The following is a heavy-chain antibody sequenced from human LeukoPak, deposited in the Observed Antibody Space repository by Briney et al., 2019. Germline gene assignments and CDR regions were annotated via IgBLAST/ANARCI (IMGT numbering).Heavy chain of an antibody. J-gene: IGHJ4*02. Sequence: PGGSLRLSCAVSGFTFSSYGMHWVRQAPGKGLEWVALISSDGSNQYYADSVKGRFTISRDNSKNTLYLQMNSLGGEDTAVYYCAKVAEAVGTRWYFDHWGQGTLVTVSS. V-gene: IGHV3-30*18. CDR2: ISSDGSNQ. CDR1: GFTFSSYG. D-gene: IGHD6-13*01. CDR3: AKVAEAVGTRWYFDH.